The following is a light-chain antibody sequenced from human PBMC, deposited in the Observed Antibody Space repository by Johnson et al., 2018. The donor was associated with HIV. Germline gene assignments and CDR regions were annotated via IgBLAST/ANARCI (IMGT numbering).Light chain of an antibody. J-gene: IGLJ1*01. CDR3: GTWDSRLSAYV. Sequence: QSVLTQPPSVSAAPGQKVSISCSGSSSNIGDNYVSWYQQVPGTAPRLLIYDDIKRPSGIPDRFSGSKSGTSATLGITGLQTGDEADYYCGTWDSRLSAYVFGSGTKVTVL. V-gene: IGLV1-51*01. CDR1: SSNIGDNY. CDR2: DDI.